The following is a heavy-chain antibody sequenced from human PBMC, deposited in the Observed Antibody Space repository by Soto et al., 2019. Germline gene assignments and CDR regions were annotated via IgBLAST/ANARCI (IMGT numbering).Heavy chain of an antibody. J-gene: IGHJ4*02. CDR2: IFPGDSDT. CDR1: GYKFTNYW. V-gene: IGHV5-51*01. D-gene: IGHD2-21*01. CDR3: ARGLTSISNPDYSDY. Sequence: GESLKISCKASGYKFTNYWIAWVRQMPGKGLEWMGIIFPGDSDTRYSPSFRGQVTISADTSISTAYLQWRSLKASDSAMYYCARGLTSISNPDYSDYWGQGTQVTVSS.